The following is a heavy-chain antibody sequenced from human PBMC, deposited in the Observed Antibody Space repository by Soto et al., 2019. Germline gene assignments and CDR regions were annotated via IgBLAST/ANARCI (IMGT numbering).Heavy chain of an antibody. CDR1: GFTFSSYA. J-gene: IGHJ4*02. V-gene: IGHV3-23*01. D-gene: IGHD6-6*01. CDR2: ISGSGTST. CDR3: AKDEGTSSTVFDH. Sequence: HPGGSLRLSCAASGFTFSSYALNWVRQAPGKGLEWVAEISGSGTSTYYAPSVKGRFIISSDSSKNTLYLRMYSLRPEDPALYYCAKDEGTSSTVFDHWGQGTLVTVSS.